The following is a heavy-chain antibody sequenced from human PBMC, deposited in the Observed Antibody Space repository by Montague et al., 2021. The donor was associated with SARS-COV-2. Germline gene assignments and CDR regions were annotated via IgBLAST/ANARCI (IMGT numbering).Heavy chain of an antibody. D-gene: IGHD6-13*01. Sequence: SRRLSCAASGFTFSDSGMTWVRQAPGKGLEWVSTIQTGSDYIYYAESLKGRFTISRDDAQNSLFLQMNGLTADDTAVYYCARDNSGWSRDYWGQGTLVTVSS. V-gene: IGHV3-21*01. CDR2: IQTGSDYI. CDR1: GFTFSDSG. J-gene: IGHJ4*02. CDR3: ARDNSGWSRDY.